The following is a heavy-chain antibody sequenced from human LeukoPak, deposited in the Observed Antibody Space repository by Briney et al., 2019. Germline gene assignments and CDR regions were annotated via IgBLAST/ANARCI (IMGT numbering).Heavy chain of an antibody. Sequence: GGCPRLSRAPSGFSPTRYLMSWGRPALREGGEWVDNIKQDGSEKYYVGSVKGRFTISRDNAKNSLYLQMDSLRAEDTAVYYCAKPIAVAAFDIWGQGTMVTVSS. CDR3: AKPIAVAAFDI. CDR1: GFSPTRYL. CDR2: IKQDGSEK. J-gene: IGHJ3*02. D-gene: IGHD6-19*01. V-gene: IGHV3-7*02.